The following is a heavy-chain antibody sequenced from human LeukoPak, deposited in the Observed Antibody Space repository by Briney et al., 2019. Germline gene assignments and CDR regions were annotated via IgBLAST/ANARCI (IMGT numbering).Heavy chain of an antibody. CDR1: GGTFSSYA. Sequence: SVEVSCKASGGTFSSYAISWVRQAPGQGLEWMGGIIPIIGTANDAQKFQGRVTITTDESTSTAYMELSSLRSEDTAVYYCARDGEYYDSSGYSGYMVVWGKGTTVTVSS. D-gene: IGHD3-22*01. CDR3: ARDGEYYDSSGYSGYMVV. V-gene: IGHV1-69*05. CDR2: IIPIIGTA. J-gene: IGHJ6*03.